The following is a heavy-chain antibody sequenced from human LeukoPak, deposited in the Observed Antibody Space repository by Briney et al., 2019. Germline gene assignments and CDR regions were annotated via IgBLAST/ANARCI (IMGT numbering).Heavy chain of an antibody. CDR1: GYIFTDYF. J-gene: IGHJ4*02. D-gene: IGHD1-26*01. Sequence: GASVKVSCKPSGYIFTDYFTHWVRQAPGQGLEWMGWIDPRDGGTKYAQKFQGRVTMTRDTSISTAYMELSSLRSDDTAIYYCAKIGVSGSYWDFDSWGQGTLVTVSS. V-gene: IGHV1-2*02. CDR3: AKIGVSGSYWDFDS. CDR2: IDPRDGGT.